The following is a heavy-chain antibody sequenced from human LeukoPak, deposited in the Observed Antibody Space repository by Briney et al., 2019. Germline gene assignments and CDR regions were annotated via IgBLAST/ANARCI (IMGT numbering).Heavy chain of an antibody. J-gene: IGHJ4*02. CDR3: ARGATTVVTHFDY. CDR1: GYTFTGYY. CDR2: INPNSGGT. Sequence: GASVKVSCKASGYTFTGYYMHWVRQAPGQGLEWMGWINPNSGGTNYAQKFRGRVTMTRDTSISTAYMELSRLRSDDTAVYYCARGATTVVTHFDYWGQGTLVTVSS. V-gene: IGHV1-2*02. D-gene: IGHD4-23*01.